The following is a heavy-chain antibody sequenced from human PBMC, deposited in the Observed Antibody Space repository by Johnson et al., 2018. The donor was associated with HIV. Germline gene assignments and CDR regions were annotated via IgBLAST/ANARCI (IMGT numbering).Heavy chain of an antibody. J-gene: IGHJ3*02. CDR3: ARHTGYDAFDI. CDR1: GFTFDDYG. V-gene: IGHV3-20*04. D-gene: IGHD2-21*01. Sequence: VQLVESGGGVVRPGGSLRLSCTASGFTFDDYGMSWVRQAPGKGLEWVSGISWNSDTIRYADSVRGRFTISRDNAENSLYLQMNSLRAEDTAVYYCARHTGYDAFDIWGQGTMVTVSS. CDR2: ISWNSDTI.